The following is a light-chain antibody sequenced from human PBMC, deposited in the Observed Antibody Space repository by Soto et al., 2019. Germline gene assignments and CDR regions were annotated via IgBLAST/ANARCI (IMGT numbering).Light chain of an antibody. Sequence: EIVLTQSPGTLSLSPGERATLSCRASQPISSHNYLAWYQQKPGLAPRVLIYGASRRATGISDRFSGSGSGTDFTLPISRLEPEDFAVYYCQQYDNSPLTFGGGTKVEIK. CDR3: QQYDNSPLT. CDR1: QPISSHNY. J-gene: IGKJ4*01. CDR2: GAS. V-gene: IGKV3-20*01.